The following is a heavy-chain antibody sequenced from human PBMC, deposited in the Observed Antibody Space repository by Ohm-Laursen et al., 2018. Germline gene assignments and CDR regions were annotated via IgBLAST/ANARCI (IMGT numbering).Heavy chain of an antibody. CDR2: MYYSGST. Sequence: SETLSLTCTVSGGSVSSGSYYWSWIRQPPGKGLEWIGYMYYSGSTNYNPSLKSRVTLSIDTSKNQFSLMLSSVTAADTAVYYCARLWAAAETFDYWGQGTLVTVSS. CDR3: ARLWAAAETFDY. D-gene: IGHD6-13*01. J-gene: IGHJ4*02. V-gene: IGHV4-61*01. CDR1: GGSVSSGSYY.